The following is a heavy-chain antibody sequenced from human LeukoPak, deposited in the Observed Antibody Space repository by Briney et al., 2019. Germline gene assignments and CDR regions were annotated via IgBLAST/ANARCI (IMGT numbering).Heavy chain of an antibody. Sequence: GGSLRLSCAASGFTFSSYWMSWVRQAPGKGLEGVANIKQDGSEKYYVDSVKGRLTISRDNAKNSLYLQMNSLRAEDTAVYYCATEFCGGDCYFGYWGQGTLVTVSS. V-gene: IGHV3-7*01. D-gene: IGHD2-21*02. CDR3: ATEFCGGDCYFGY. J-gene: IGHJ4*02. CDR2: IKQDGSEK. CDR1: GFTFSSYW.